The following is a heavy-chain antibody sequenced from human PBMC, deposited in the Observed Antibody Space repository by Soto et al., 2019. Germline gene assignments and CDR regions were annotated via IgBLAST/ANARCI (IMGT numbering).Heavy chain of an antibody. J-gene: IGHJ6*02. D-gene: IGHD5-12*01. CDR2: VYYSGMT. CDR1: GGSIRRGGYY. Sequence: QVQLQESGPGLVKSSQTLSLTCTVSGGSIRRGGYYWTWIRQHPEKGLEWIGYVYYSGMTYYNPSLKSRVSISVDTSKNQFSLNLSSVTAADTAVYYCATNGYDRLYSYGMDVWSQGTTVTVS. V-gene: IGHV4-31*03. CDR3: ATNGYDRLYSYGMDV.